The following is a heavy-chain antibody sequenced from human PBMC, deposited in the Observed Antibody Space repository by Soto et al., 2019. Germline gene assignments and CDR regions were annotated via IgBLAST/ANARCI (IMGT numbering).Heavy chain of an antibody. D-gene: IGHD3-22*01. CDR3: ARERLPYYYDSSGYPKGGAFDI. CDR2: ISSSGSTI. J-gene: IGHJ3*02. CDR1: GFTFSDYY. Sequence: QVQLVESGGGLVKPGGSLRLSCAASGFTFSDYYMSWIGQAPGKGLEWVSYISSSGSTIYYADSVKGRFTISRDNAKNSLYLQMNSLRAEDTAVYYCARERLPYYYDSSGYPKGGAFDIWGQGTMVTVSS. V-gene: IGHV3-11*01.